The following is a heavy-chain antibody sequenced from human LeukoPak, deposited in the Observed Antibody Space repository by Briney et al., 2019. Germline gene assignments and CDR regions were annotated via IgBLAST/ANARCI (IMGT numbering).Heavy chain of an antibody. J-gene: IGHJ6*03. V-gene: IGHV3-66*02. CDR3: ARETSGYMDV. CDR2: IYSGGST. Sequence: GGSLRLSCGVSGITLSNYGMSWVRQAPGKGLEWVSVIYSGGSTYYADSVKGRFTISRDNSKNTLYLQMNSLRAEDTAVYYCARETSGYMDVWGKGTTVTVSS. CDR1: GITLSNYG.